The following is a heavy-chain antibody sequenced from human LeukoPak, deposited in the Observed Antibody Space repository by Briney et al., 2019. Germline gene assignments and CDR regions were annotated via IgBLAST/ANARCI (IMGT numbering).Heavy chain of an antibody. V-gene: IGHV3-30*02. CDR1: GFTFSSYG. CDR2: IRYDESNK. CDR3: AKVSYDLMARGGYFDY. D-gene: IGHD5-12*01. Sequence: GGSLRLSCAASGFTFSSYGMHWVREAPGKGLEWVAFIRYDESNKYYADSVKGRFTISRDNCKNTLYLQMNSLRAEDTAVYYCAKVSYDLMARGGYFDYWGQGTLVTVSS. J-gene: IGHJ4*02.